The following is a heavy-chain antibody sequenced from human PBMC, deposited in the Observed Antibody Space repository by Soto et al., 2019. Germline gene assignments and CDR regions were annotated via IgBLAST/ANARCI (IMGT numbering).Heavy chain of an antibody. CDR3: ARDPVGVIRGYFQH. J-gene: IGHJ1*01. CDR1: GFTFSSYA. D-gene: IGHD3-22*01. CDR2: ISYDGSNK. V-gene: IGHV3-30-3*01. Sequence: PGGSLRLSCAASGFTFSSYAMHWVRQAPGKGLEWVAVISYDGSNKYYADSVKGRFTISRDNSKNTLYLQMNSLRAEDTAVYYCARDPVGVIRGYFQHWGQGTLVTVSS.